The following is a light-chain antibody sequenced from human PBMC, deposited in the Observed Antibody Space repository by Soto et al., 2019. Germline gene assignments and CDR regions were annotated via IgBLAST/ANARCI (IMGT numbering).Light chain of an antibody. CDR1: QSVSKW. CDR3: QQYNSVSS. Sequence: IPMIQSPSTLSASLGETVTISCRAAQSVSKWLAWYRQKPGQAPILLIHSTSTLQLGVPSRFSGSGWGTEFTLTISNLQPDDSGTYYCQQYNSVSSFGQGTKLVIE. J-gene: IGKJ2*03. CDR2: STS. V-gene: IGKV1-5*01.